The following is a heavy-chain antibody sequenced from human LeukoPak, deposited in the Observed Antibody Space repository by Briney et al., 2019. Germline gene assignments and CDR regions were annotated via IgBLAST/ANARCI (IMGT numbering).Heavy chain of an antibody. CDR1: ESTFDHA. V-gene: IGHV3-9*01. D-gene: IGHD3-10*01. Sequence: GGSLRLSCTTSESTFDHAMHWVRQTPGKGLEWVSGIGWNSARTGYADSVRGRFTISRDNAKNSLYLQMNSLRAEDTALYYCGKDISAGGMDVWGQGTTVTVSS. J-gene: IGHJ6*02. CDR2: IGWNSART. CDR3: GKDISAGGMDV.